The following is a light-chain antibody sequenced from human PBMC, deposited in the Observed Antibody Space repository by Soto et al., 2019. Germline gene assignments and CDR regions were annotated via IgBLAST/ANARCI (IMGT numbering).Light chain of an antibody. CDR1: SSDIGRYNY. CDR3: SSYTTYIRAV. V-gene: IGLV2-14*03. J-gene: IGLJ7*01. Sequence: QSALTQPAAVSGSPGQSIAISCTGTSSDIGRYNYVSWYQQHPGKAPKLLIYDVTGRPSGVSNRFSGSKSGNTASLTISGLQAEDEADYYCSSYTTYIRAVYEGGTQLTVL. CDR2: DVT.